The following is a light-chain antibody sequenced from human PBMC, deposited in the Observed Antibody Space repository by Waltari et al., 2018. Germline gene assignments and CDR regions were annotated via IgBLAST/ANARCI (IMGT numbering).Light chain of an antibody. V-gene: IGLV2-14*03. J-gene: IGLJ2*01. CDR2: DVS. CDR3: SSYIGSSTLEL. Sequence: QSALTQPASVSGSPGQSVTISCPGTSSDVGGSNYVSWYQQHPGKAPKLMIFDVSYRPSGVSDRFSGSKSGNTASLTISGLQAEDEADYYCSSYIGSSTLELFGGGTSLTVL. CDR1: SSDVGGSNY.